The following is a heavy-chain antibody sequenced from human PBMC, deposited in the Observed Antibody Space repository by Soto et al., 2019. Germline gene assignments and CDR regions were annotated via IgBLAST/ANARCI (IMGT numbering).Heavy chain of an antibody. J-gene: IGHJ4*02. Sequence: EVQLVESGGGLVKPGGSLRLSCAASGFTFSSYSMNWVRQAPGKGLEWVSSISSSSSYIYYADSVKGRFTISRDNAKNSLYLQMNSLRAEDTAVYYCARDGFYCSSTSCYSPYYFDYWGQGTLVTVSS. CDR2: ISSSSSYI. D-gene: IGHD2-2*01. CDR3: ARDGFYCSSTSCYSPYYFDY. V-gene: IGHV3-21*01. CDR1: GFTFSSYS.